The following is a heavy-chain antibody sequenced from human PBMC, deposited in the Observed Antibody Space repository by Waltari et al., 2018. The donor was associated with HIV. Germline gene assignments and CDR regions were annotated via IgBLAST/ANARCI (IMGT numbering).Heavy chain of an antibody. CDR3: ARGGSRVVVVTAILDY. CDR1: GGSFSGYY. CDR2: INHSGST. Sequence: QVQLPQWGAGLLKPSETLSLPCAVYGGSFSGYYWRWIRHPPGKGLEWIGEINHSGSTNYNPSLKSRVTISVDTSKNQFSLKLSSVTAADTAVYYCARGGSRVVVVTAILDYWGQGTLVTVSS. J-gene: IGHJ4*02. D-gene: IGHD2-21*02. V-gene: IGHV4-34*01.